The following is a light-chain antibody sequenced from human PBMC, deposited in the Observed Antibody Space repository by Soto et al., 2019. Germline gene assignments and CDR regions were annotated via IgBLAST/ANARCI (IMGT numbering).Light chain of an antibody. Sequence: ETVLTPAQATPPLSPRPRATLSCRASQSVSSSYLAWYQQKPGQVPRLLIHDASSRATGIPDRFSGSGSGTDFTLTISRLETEDFAVYYCQQYGSSLITFGQGTRLEIK. V-gene: IGKV3-20*01. CDR1: QSVSSSY. CDR2: DAS. CDR3: QQYGSSLIT. J-gene: IGKJ5*01.